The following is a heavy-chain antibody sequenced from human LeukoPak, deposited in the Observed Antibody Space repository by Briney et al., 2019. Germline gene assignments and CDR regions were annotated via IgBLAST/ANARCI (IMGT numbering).Heavy chain of an antibody. Sequence: SETLSLTCAVYGGSFSGYYWSWIRQPPGKGLEWIGEINHSGSTNYNPSLKSRVTISVDTSKNQFSLKLSSVTAADTAVYYCARGRAGIAARPHFDYWGQGTLVTVSS. CDR3: ARGRAGIAARPHFDY. J-gene: IGHJ4*02. V-gene: IGHV4-34*01. D-gene: IGHD6-6*01. CDR1: GGSFSGYY. CDR2: INHSGST.